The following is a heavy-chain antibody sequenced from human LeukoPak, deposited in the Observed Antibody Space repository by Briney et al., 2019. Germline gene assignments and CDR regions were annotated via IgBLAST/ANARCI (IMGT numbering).Heavy chain of an antibody. J-gene: IGHJ4*02. CDR1: GGSISSDY. Sequence: SSETLSLTCTVSGGSISSDYWSWIRQPPGKGLEWIGYISYSGRTYYNPSLRSRVTISVDTSKNHFSLKLSSVTAADTAVYYRARGLYRYGRSTFDYWGQGTLVTVSS. D-gene: IGHD2-2*02. CDR2: ISYSGRT. V-gene: IGHV4-59*08. CDR3: ARGLYRYGRSTFDY.